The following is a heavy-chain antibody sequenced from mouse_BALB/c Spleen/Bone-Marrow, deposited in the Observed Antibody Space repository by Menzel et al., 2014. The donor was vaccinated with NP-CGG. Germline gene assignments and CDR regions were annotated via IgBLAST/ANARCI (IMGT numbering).Heavy chain of an antibody. V-gene: IGHV6-6*02. CDR2: IRLKSNNYAT. CDR1: GFTFSNYW. CDR3: TTGFAY. J-gene: IGHJ3*01. Sequence: EVQGVESGGGLVQPGGSMKLSCVASGFTFSNYWMNWVRQSPVKGLEWVAEIRLKSNNYATHYAESVKGRFTISRDDSKSSVYLQMNNLRAEDTGIYYCTTGFAYWGQGTLVTVSA.